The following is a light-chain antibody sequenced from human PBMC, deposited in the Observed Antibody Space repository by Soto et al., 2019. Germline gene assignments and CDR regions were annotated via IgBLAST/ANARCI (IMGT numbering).Light chain of an antibody. V-gene: IGKV1-39*01. Sequence: DIQMTQSPSSLSAFVGARVTITCRARQSISTYLNWYQQKPGEAPKLLIYGASTLQSGVPSRFTGSGSETDFTLTISSLQAEDIAIYYCQQSYITPVTFGGGTKVEIK. J-gene: IGKJ4*01. CDR1: QSISTY. CDR3: QQSYITPVT. CDR2: GAS.